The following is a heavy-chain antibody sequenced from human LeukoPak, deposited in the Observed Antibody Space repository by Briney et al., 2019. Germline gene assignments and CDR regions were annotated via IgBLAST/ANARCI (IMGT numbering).Heavy chain of an antibody. Sequence: SETLSLTCTVSGGSISSYYWSWIRQPPGKGLEWIGYIYYSGSTNYNPSLKSRVTISVDTSKIQFSLKLSSVTAADTAVYYCARWGLTTVTRALDYWGQGTLVTVSS. CDR3: ARWGLTTVTRALDY. CDR1: GGSISSYY. V-gene: IGHV4-59*08. CDR2: IYYSGST. J-gene: IGHJ4*02. D-gene: IGHD4-17*01.